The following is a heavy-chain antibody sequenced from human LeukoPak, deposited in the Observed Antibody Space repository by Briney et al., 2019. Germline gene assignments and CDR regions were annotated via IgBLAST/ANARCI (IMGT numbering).Heavy chain of an antibody. CDR2: IDFTGSTI. CDR1: GFTFSNFE. CDR3: ARGFGLAYYYSMDV. V-gene: IGHV3-48*03. D-gene: IGHD3-3*01. J-gene: IGHJ6*03. Sequence: GGSLRLSCSASGFTFSNFEMNWVRQAPGKGLEWVSYIDFTGSTIFYADSVKGRFTISRDNAKSSLYLQMNSLRDEDTALYYCARGFGLAYYYSMDVWGKGTTVTISS.